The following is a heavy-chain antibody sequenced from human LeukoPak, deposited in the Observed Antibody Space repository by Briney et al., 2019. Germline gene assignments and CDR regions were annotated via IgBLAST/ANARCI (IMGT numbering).Heavy chain of an antibody. CDR1: GFTFSSYS. CDR2: ISSSGAYI. Sequence: PGGSLRLSCAASGFTFSSYSMNWVRQAPGKGLQWVSSISSSGAYIFYADSVQGRFTISRDNAKNSLYLQMNSLRAEDTAVYYCTRDGESSGWYSACWGQGTLVTVSP. D-gene: IGHD6-19*01. V-gene: IGHV3-21*01. CDR3: TRDGESSGWYSAC. J-gene: IGHJ4*02.